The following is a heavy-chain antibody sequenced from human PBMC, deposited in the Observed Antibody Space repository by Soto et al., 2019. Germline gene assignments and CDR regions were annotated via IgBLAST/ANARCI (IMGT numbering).Heavy chain of an antibody. CDR1: GYTCTSYG. V-gene: IGHV1-18*04. J-gene: IGHJ3*02. Sequence: QVQLGQSGAEVKKPGASVKVSCKAAGYTCTSYGISWVRQAPGQGLEWLGWISAYNGNTNYAQKLQGRVTMTTATYTSTAYMELRSLRSEATAVYYCERQYYYDSSGYWEDAFDIWGQGTLVTVSS. CDR2: ISAYNGNT. D-gene: IGHD3-22*01. CDR3: ERQYYYDSSGYWEDAFDI.